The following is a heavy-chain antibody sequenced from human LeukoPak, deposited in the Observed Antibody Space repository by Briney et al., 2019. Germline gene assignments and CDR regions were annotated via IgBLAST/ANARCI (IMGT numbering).Heavy chain of an antibody. Sequence: PSETLSLTCTVSGGSISSYYWSWIRQPAGKGLKWIGRIYTSGSTNYNPSLKSRVTMSVDTSKNQFSLKLSSVTAADTAVYYCARFEPYYYYMDVWGKGTTVTVSS. CDR1: GGSISSYY. CDR3: ARFEPYYYYMDV. J-gene: IGHJ6*03. V-gene: IGHV4-4*07. CDR2: IYTSGST.